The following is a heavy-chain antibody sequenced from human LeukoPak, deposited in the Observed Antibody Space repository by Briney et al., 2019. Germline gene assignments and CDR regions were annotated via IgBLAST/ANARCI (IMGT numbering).Heavy chain of an antibody. CDR2: IYYTGST. CDR3: ARAGPYSSGWQYVDY. J-gene: IGHJ4*02. V-gene: IGHV4-59*01. Sequence: PSETLSLTCTVSGGSISSYYWSWIRQPPGKGLEWIGYIYYTGSTTYNPSLKSRVTMSVDTSKTQFSLKLSSVTAADTAVYYCARAGPYSSGWQYVDYWGQGTLVTVSS. D-gene: IGHD6-19*01. CDR1: GGSISSYY.